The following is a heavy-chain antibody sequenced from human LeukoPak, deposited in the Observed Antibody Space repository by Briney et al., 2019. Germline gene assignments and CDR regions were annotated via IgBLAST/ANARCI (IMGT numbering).Heavy chain of an antibody. V-gene: IGHV1-46*01. CDR2: INPSGGST. J-gene: IGHJ6*02. CDR3: ARDGAEYGSSSGMDV. Sequence: ASVKVSCKPSGYTFTIYYMHWVRQAPGQGLEWMGIINPSGGSTSYAQKFQGRVTMTRDTSTSTVYMELSSLRSEDTAVYYCARDGAEYGSSSGMDVWGQGTTVTVSS. D-gene: IGHD6-6*01. CDR1: GYTFTIYY.